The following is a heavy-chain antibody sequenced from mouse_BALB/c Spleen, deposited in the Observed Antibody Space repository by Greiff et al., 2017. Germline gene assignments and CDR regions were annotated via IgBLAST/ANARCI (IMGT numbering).Heavy chain of an antibody. Sequence: QVQLKQSGAELMKPGASVKISCKATGYTFSSYWIEWVKQRPGHGLEWIGEILPGSGSTNYNEKFKGKATFTADTSTNTAYMQLSSLASEDSAVYYCVRQGYAGCVAMDYWGQGTSVTVSS. J-gene: IGHJ4*01. CDR2: ILPGSGST. V-gene: IGHV1-9*01. D-gene: IGHD2-14*01. CDR3: VRQGYAGCVAMDY. CDR1: GYTFSSYW.